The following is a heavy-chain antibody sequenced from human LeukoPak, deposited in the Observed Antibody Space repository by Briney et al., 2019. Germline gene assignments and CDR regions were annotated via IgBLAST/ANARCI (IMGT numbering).Heavy chain of an antibody. CDR2: IYYSGST. D-gene: IGHD3-16*02. Sequence: SETLSLTCTVSGGSISSYYWSWIRQPPGKGLEWIGYIYYSGSTNYNPSLKSRVTISVDTSKNQFSLKLSSVTAADTAVYYCARDNGGYYDYVWGSYRPPSYGMDVWGQGTTATVSS. V-gene: IGHV4-59*01. CDR1: GGSISSYY. CDR3: ARDNGGYYDYVWGSYRPPSYGMDV. J-gene: IGHJ6*02.